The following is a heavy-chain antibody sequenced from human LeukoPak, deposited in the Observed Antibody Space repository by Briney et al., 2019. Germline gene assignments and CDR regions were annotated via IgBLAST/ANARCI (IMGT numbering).Heavy chain of an antibody. V-gene: IGHV3-30*02. Sequence: PGRSLRPSCVRSGFTFSSYGMHWVRQAAGKGLEWVAFIRHDGSNEYYTDSVKGRFTVSRDNSKNTLFLQMNSLRVEEIAVYYCAKEVHPYDSGTYYFDYWGRGTLVTVSS. J-gene: IGHJ4*02. CDR1: GFTFSSYG. CDR3: AKEVHPYDSGTYYFDY. D-gene: IGHD3-10*01. CDR2: IRHDGSNE.